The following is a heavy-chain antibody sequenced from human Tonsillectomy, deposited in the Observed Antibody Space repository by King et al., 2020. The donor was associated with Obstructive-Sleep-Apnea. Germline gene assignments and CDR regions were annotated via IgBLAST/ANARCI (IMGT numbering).Heavy chain of an antibody. Sequence: QLVQSGAEVKKPGESLKISCKGYGYSFTNYWIAWVRQMPGKGPEWMGIIYPGDSGTRYSPSFQGQVTISADKSISTAYLQWSRLTASDTAMYYCALWAPPMIRGGFDPWGQGTLVTVSS. J-gene: IGHJ5*02. CDR2: IYPGDSGT. D-gene: IGHD3-10*01. CDR3: ALWAPPMIRGGFDP. V-gene: IGHV5-51*01. CDR1: GYSFTNYW.